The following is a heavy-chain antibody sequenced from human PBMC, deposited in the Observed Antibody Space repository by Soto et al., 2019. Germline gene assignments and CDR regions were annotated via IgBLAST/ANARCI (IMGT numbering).Heavy chain of an antibody. V-gene: IGHV3-74*01. Sequence: DVQLVESGGGLVQPGGSLRVSCAASGFTLGSHRIHWVRQPPGKGLEWVSRIDTDGGGTSYADSVKGRFTISTDNAKNTVDLLMNGRRAEATAVYYCATVSDLSGQGTLVTVSS. CDR2: IDTDGGGT. CDR1: GFTLGSHR. J-gene: IGHJ5*02. D-gene: IGHD2-8*01. CDR3: ATVSDL.